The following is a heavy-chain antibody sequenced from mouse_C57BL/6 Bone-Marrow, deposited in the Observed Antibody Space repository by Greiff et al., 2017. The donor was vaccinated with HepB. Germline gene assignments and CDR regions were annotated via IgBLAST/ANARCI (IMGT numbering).Heavy chain of an antibody. D-gene: IGHD1-1*01. Sequence: EVNVVESGGGLVKPGGSLKLSCAASGFTFSDYGMHWVRQAPEKGLEWVAYISSGSSTIYYADTVKGRFTISRDNAKNTLFLQMTSLRSEDTAMYYCARSSTVRYFDVWGTGTTVTVSS. CDR3: ARSSTVRYFDV. J-gene: IGHJ1*03. V-gene: IGHV5-17*01. CDR2: ISSGSSTI. CDR1: GFTFSDYG.